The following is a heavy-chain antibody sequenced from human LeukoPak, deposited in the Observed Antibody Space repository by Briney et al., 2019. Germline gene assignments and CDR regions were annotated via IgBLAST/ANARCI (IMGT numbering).Heavy chain of an antibody. CDR1: GGSISSGGYS. D-gene: IGHD5-18*01. V-gene: IGHV4-30-2*01. CDR3: ASGGYSYGFDY. Sequence: SQTLSLTCAVSGGSISSGGYSWTWIRQPPGKGLEWIGYIYHNGNTYYSPSLKSRVTISVDRSKNQLSLKLSSVTAADTAMYYCASGGYSYGFDYWGQGTLVTVSS. CDR2: IYHNGNT. J-gene: IGHJ4*02.